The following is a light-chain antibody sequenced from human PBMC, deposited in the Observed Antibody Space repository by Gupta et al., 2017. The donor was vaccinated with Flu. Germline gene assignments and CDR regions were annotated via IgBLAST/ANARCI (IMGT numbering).Light chain of an antibody. J-gene: IGKJ1*01. CDR1: QSITSNY. V-gene: IGKV3-20*01. CDR2: GAS. Sequence: EILLTKSPGTLSLSPGERATLSCRASQSITSNYLAWYQHRPGHAPKLLIYGASTRATGIPDRFAGSGSGTDFTLTITALEPEDFAIYYCQQYGASQRFGQGTKVEVK. CDR3: QQYGASQR.